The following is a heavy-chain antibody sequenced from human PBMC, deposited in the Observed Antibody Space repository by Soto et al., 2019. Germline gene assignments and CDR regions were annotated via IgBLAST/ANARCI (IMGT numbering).Heavy chain of an antibody. CDR2: IYYSGST. CDR1: GGSISSGDYY. V-gene: IGHV4-30-4*01. CDR3: ARVRGVTYFDY. D-gene: IGHD3-10*01. J-gene: IGHJ4*02. Sequence: QVQLQESGPGLVKPSQTLSLTCTVSGGSISSGDYYWSWIRQPPGKGLEWIGYIYYSGSTYYNPSLNTRXTXSXXTSNNQFALTLSSVTAADTAVYYCARVRGVTYFDYWGQGTLVTVSS.